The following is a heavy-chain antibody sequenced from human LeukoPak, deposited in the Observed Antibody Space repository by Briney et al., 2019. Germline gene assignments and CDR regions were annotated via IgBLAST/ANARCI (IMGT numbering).Heavy chain of an antibody. CDR2: INPNSGGT. Sequence: GASVKVSCKASGYTFTGYYMHWVRQAPGQGLEWMGWINPNSGGTNYAQKFQGRVTMTRDTSISTAYMELSRLRSDDTAVYYCARDPRDGDFCSGYYDYWGQGTLVTVSS. CDR1: GYTFTGYY. CDR3: ARDPRDGDFCSGYYDY. V-gene: IGHV1-2*02. J-gene: IGHJ4*02. D-gene: IGHD3-3*01.